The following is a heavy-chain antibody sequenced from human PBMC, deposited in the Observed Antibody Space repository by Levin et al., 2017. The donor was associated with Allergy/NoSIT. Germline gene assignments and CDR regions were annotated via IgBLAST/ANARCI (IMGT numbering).Heavy chain of an antibody. V-gene: IGHV3-23*01. CDR3: AKGMVRGVIPLHGMDV. CDR1: GFTFSSYA. CDR2: ISGSGGST. D-gene: IGHD3-10*01. J-gene: IGHJ6*02. Sequence: GGSLRLSCAASGFTFSSYAMSWVRQAPGKGLEWVSAISGSGGSTYYADSVKGRFTISRDNSKNTLYLQMNSLRAEDTAVYYCAKGMVRGVIPLHGMDVWGQGTTVTVSS.